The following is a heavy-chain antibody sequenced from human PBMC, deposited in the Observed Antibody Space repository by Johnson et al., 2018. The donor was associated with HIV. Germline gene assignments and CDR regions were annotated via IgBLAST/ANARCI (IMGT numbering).Heavy chain of an antibody. Sequence: VQLVESGGGLVQPGGSLRLSCAASGFIFSSYDMHWVRQATGKGLEWVSGIGSSGDTYYPGSVKGRFTVSRTNAKNSLYLQMNSLRAGDTAVYYCARVSSGGAFDIWGQGTMVTVSS. J-gene: IGHJ3*02. CDR1: GFIFSSYD. CDR3: ARVSSGGAFDI. V-gene: IGHV3-13*01. CDR2: IGSSGDT. D-gene: IGHD3-22*01.